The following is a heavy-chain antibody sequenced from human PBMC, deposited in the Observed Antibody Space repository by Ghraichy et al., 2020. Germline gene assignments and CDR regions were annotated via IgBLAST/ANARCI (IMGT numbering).Heavy chain of an antibody. Sequence: SQTLSLTCAVYGGSFSGYYWSWIRQPPGKGREWIGEINHSGSTNYNPSLKSRVTISVDTSKNQFSLKLSSVTAADTAVYYCARWGNYDFWSGYYRPQDAFDIWGQGRMVTVSS. CDR2: INHSGST. J-gene: IGHJ3*02. V-gene: IGHV4-34*01. D-gene: IGHD3-3*01. CDR3: ARWGNYDFWSGYYRPQDAFDI. CDR1: GGSFSGYY.